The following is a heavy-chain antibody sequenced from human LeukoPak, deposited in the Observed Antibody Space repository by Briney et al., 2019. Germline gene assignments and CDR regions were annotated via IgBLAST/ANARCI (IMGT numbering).Heavy chain of an antibody. D-gene: IGHD3-22*01. Sequence: PGGSLRLSCAASGFTFSSYAMHWARQAPGKGLEWVAVISYDGSNKYYADSVKGRFTISRDNSKNTLYLQMNSLRAEDTAVYYCAREIRTPTYYYDSSGNNLFDYWGQGTLVTVSS. CDR1: GFTFSSYA. V-gene: IGHV3-30-3*01. J-gene: IGHJ4*02. CDR2: ISYDGSNK. CDR3: AREIRTPTYYYDSSGNNLFDY.